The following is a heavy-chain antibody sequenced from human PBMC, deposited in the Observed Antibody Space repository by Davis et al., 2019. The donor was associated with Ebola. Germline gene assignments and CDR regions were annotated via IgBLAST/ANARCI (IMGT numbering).Heavy chain of an antibody. CDR1: GFTVSGNY. D-gene: IGHD5-18*01. CDR3: TTGQYSYARGY. Sequence: PGGSLRLSCAASGFTVSGNYMTWVRQAPGKGLEWVSVIYSGGPTYYADSVKGRFTISRDNAKNSLYLQMNSLKTEDTAVYYCTTGQYSYARGYWGQGTLVTVSS. J-gene: IGHJ4*02. V-gene: IGHV3-66*01. CDR2: IYSGGPT.